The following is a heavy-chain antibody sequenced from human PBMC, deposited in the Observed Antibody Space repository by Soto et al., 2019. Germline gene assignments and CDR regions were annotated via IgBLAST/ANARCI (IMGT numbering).Heavy chain of an antibody. V-gene: IGHV4-39*01. CDR1: GGSISSGGYY. CDR3: ARHLGPTGPNY. J-gene: IGHJ4*02. CDR2: IYYSGNT. Sequence: PSETLSLTCTVSGGSISSGGYYWSWIRQHPGKGLEWIGCIYYSGNTAYNPSLKSRVTIFADTSKNHFSLKLGSVTAADTAVYYCARHLGPTGPNYWGQGTLVTVSS. D-gene: IGHD1-26*01.